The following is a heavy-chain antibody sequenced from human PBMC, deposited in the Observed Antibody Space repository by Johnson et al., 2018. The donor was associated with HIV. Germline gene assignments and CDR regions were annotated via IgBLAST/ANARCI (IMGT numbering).Heavy chain of an antibody. CDR2: IYSGGST. Sequence: VQLVETGGGLIQPGGSLRLSCAASGFTVSSNYMSWVRQAPGKGLEWVSVIYSGGSTYYADSVKGRFTISRDNSKNTLYLQMNSLRAEDTAIYYCARVRAGRENAFDIWGQGTMVTVSS. CDR3: ARVRAGRENAFDI. J-gene: IGHJ3*02. V-gene: IGHV3-53*02. CDR1: GFTVSSNY. D-gene: IGHD1-26*01.